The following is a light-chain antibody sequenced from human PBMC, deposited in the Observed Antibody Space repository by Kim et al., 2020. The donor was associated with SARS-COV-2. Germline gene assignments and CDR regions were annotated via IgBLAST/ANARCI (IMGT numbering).Light chain of an antibody. CDR1: SSDVGSYNL. J-gene: IGLJ1*01. V-gene: IGLV2-23*01. CDR3: CSYAGSSTLYV. Sequence: QSITISCTETSSDVGSYNLVSWYQQHPGKAPKLMIYEGSKRPSGVSNRFSGSKSGNTASLTISGLQAEDEADYYCCSYAGSSTLYVFGTGTKVTVL. CDR2: EGS.